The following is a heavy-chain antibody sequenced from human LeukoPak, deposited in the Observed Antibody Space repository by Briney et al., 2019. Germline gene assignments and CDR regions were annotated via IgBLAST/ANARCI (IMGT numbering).Heavy chain of an antibody. CDR3: ARGGGYYYFDY. D-gene: IGHD3-3*01. V-gene: IGHV3-74*01. CDR1: GFTFSSYW. Sequence: GGSLRLSCAASGFTFSSYWMHWVRHAPGKGLVWVSRINSDGSSTSYADSVKGRFTISRDNAKNTLYLQMNSLRAEDTAVYYCARGGGYYYFDYWGQGTLVTVSS. J-gene: IGHJ4*02. CDR2: INSDGSST.